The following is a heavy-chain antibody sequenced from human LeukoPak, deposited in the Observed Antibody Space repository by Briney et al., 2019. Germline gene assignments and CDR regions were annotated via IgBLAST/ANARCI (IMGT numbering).Heavy chain of an antibody. CDR2: IYTSGNI. CDR1: GGSISSGYYY. V-gene: IGHV4-61*09. Sequence: SETLSLTCTVSGGSISSGYYYWTWVRQPAGKGLEWIGHIYTSGNIAYNPSLESRVTISVDTSKNHFSLRLNSVTAADTAVYYCARGHCRTNNCPHDSSWPFDPWGQGTLVTVSS. D-gene: IGHD6-13*01. CDR3: ARGHCRTNNCPHDSSWPFDP. J-gene: IGHJ5*02.